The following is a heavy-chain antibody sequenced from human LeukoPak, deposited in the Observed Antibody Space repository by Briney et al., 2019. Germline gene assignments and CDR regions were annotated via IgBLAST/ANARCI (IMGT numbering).Heavy chain of an antibody. CDR1: GFTFSSYS. Sequence: GGSLRLSCAASGFTFSSYSMNWVRQAPGKGLEWVSSISSSSSYIYYADSVKGRFTISRDNDKNSLYLQMNSLRAEDTAVYYCARARRIVVVPAAILSDYWGQGTLVTVSS. J-gene: IGHJ4*02. D-gene: IGHD2-2*01. CDR2: ISSSSSYI. V-gene: IGHV3-21*01. CDR3: ARARRIVVVPAAILSDY.